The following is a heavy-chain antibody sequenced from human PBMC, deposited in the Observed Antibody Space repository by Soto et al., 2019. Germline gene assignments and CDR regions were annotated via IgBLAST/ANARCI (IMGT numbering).Heavy chain of an antibody. D-gene: IGHD1-1*01. CDR2: VTGSGDDT. V-gene: IGHV3-23*01. CDR1: GFTFSAYA. Sequence: EVQLLESGGALVQPGGSLRLSCVVSGFTFSAYAMSWVRQAPGKGLEWVSAVTGSGDDTYHAESVKGRFTISRDNSGDTLYFQMNSLRAEDTAIYYCVKGSTTSRPYYFDYWGQGTLVTVSS. CDR3: VKGSTTSRPYYFDY. J-gene: IGHJ4*02.